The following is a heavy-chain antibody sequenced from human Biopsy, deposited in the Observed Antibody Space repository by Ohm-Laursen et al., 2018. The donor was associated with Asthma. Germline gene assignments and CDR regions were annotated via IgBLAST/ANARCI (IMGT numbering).Heavy chain of an antibody. CDR2: IIPMYGVP. CDR3: ARVDAIMISGDFYFYSGFDL. D-gene: IGHD3-16*01. CDR1: GGTFRTYA. J-gene: IGHJ6*02. V-gene: IGHV1-69*01. Sequence: SSVKVSCKASGGTFRTYAFNWVRQAPGQGLEWMGGIIPMYGVPKVAQKFQGRVTITADESTSTAYMEMSSLRSEDTAVYCCARVDAIMISGDFYFYSGFDLWGQGTTVRVSS.